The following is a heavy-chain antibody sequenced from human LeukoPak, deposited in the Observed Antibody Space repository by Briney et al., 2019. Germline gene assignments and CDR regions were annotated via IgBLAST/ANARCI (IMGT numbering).Heavy chain of an antibody. D-gene: IGHD3-16*01. J-gene: IGHJ5*02. CDR2: IYYSGST. CDR3: ARDSSAGGWFDP. V-gene: IGHV4-59*01. Sequence: PSETLSLTCTVSGASISSYYWTWIRQPPWKGLEWIADIYYSGSTNYNPSLKSRVTISVDTSKNQFSLKVNSVTAADTAVYYCARDSSAGGWFDPWGQGTLVTVSS. CDR1: GASISSYY.